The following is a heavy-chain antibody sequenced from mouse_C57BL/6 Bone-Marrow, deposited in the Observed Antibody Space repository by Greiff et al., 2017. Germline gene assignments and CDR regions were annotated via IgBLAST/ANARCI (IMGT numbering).Heavy chain of an antibody. CDR3: ARWRIYYDYDGVWWYFDV. D-gene: IGHD2-4*01. CDR1: GYTFTSYG. CDR2: IYTRSGNT. J-gene: IGHJ1*03. Sequence: QVQLQQSGAELARPGASVKLSCKASGYTFTSYGISWVKQRTGQGLEWIGEIYTRSGNTYYNEKFKGKATLTADKSSSTAYMELRSLTSEDSAVYFCARWRIYYDYDGVWWYFDVWGTGTTVTVSS. V-gene: IGHV1-81*01.